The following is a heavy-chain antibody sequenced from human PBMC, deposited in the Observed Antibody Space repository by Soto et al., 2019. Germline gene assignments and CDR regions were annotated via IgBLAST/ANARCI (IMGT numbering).Heavy chain of an antibody. CDR3: ANADIFYDSSALSPPSDY. J-gene: IGHJ4*02. Sequence: GGSLRLSCAASGFTFSSYALSWVRQAPEKGLEWVSPISGSGGSTYYADSVKARFTISRDNSKNTLYLQMNSLRAEDTAVYYCANADIFYDSSALSPPSDYWGPGALVKVS. CDR1: GFTFSSYA. CDR2: ISGSGGST. V-gene: IGHV3-23*01. D-gene: IGHD3-22*01.